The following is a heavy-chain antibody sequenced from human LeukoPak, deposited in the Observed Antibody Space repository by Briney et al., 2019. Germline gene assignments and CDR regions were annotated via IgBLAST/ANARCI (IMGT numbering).Heavy chain of an antibody. D-gene: IGHD4-17*01. CDR3: AREGGDSNWFDP. J-gene: IGHJ5*02. CDR1: GGSISSSSYY. V-gene: IGHV4-39*07. CDR2: IYYSGST. Sequence: SETLTLTCTVSGGSISSSSYYWVWIRQPPGKGLEWIGSIYYSGSTYYNPSLKSRVTISVDTSKNQFSLKLSSVTAADTAVYYCAREGGDSNWFDPWGQGTLVTVSS.